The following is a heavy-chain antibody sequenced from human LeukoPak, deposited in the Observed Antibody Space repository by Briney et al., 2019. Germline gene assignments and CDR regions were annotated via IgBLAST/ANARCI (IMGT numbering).Heavy chain of an antibody. J-gene: IGHJ6*02. V-gene: IGHV1-2*02. Sequence: ASVTVSFKGSGYTFTEYYMHWVGQAPGQGGEGVGWINPNSGGTNYSQKFRGRVTMNRDTSISTAYMELSRLRSDDTAVYYCARECCSSTSCYTHFGYYYYGMAVGGQGTTATVSS. CDR3: ARECCSSTSCYTHFGYYYYGMAV. CDR2: INPNSGGT. CDR1: GYTFTEYY. D-gene: IGHD2-2*02.